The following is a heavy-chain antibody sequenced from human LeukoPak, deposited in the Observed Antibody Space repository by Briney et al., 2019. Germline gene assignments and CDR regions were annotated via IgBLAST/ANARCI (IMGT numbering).Heavy chain of an antibody. D-gene: IGHD5-18*01. V-gene: IGHV3-23*01. CDR3: AKHGYSYGIIDY. J-gene: IGHJ4*02. CDR2: ISGSGGST. CDR1: GFTFSSYA. Sequence: QPGGSLRLSCAASGFTFSSYATSWVRQAPGKGLEWVSAISGSGGSTYYADSVKGRFTISRDNSKNTLYLQMNSLRAEDTAVYYCAKHGYSYGIIDYWGQGTLVTVSS.